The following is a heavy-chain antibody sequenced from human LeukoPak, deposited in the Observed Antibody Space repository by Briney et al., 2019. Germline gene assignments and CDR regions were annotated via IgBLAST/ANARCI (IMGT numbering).Heavy chain of an antibody. D-gene: IGHD3-10*01. V-gene: IGHV3-9*01. CDR2: ISWNSGSI. Sequence: PGGSLRLSCAASGFTFDDYAMHWVRQAPGKGLEWVSGISWNSGSIGYADSVKGRFTISRDNAKNSLYLQMNSLRAEDTALYYCARTTTGSGSGGAFDIWGQGTMVTVSS. CDR3: ARTTTGSGSGGAFDI. J-gene: IGHJ3*02. CDR1: GFTFDDYA.